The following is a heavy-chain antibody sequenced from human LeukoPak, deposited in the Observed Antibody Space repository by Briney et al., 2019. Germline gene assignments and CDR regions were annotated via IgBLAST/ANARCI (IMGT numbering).Heavy chain of an antibody. D-gene: IGHD6-19*01. CDR3: AKDLVSASEWLVRGFYFDY. J-gene: IGHJ4*02. V-gene: IGHV3-23*01. CDR2: ISGSGGST. CDR1: GFTFSSYA. Sequence: GGSLRLSCAASGFTFSSYAMSWVRQAPGKGLEWVSAISGSGGSTYYAGSVKGRFTISRDNSKNTLYLQMNSLRAEDTAVYYCAKDLVSASEWLVRGFYFDYWGQGTLVTVSS.